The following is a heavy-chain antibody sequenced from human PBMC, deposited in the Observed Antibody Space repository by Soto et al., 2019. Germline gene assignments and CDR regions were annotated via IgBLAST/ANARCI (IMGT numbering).Heavy chain of an antibody. V-gene: IGHV1-46*01. Sequence: QVQLVQSGAEVKKPGASVKISCKASGYFFTSYYMHWVRQAPGQGLEWMGRINPSGGNTNYAQKFQGRVTMTRDTSTSTVYMELSSLRSEDTAVYYCARDVLPAVRDATGSRFKYWGQGTLVTVSS. CDR1: GYFFTSYY. J-gene: IGHJ4*02. CDR2: INPSGGNT. CDR3: ARDVLPAVRDATGSRFKY. D-gene: IGHD2-15*01.